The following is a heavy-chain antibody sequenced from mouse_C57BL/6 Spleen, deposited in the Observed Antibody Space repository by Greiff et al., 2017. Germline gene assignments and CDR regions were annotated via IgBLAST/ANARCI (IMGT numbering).Heavy chain of an antibody. CDR2: IYPSDSET. Sequence: QVQLQQPGAELVRPGSSVKLSCKASGYTFTSYWMDWVKQRPGQGLEWIGNIYPSDSETHYNQKFKNKATLTVDKSSSTAYMQLSSLTSEDSAVYYCGRKVGDGYLYAKDYWGQGTSVTVSS. J-gene: IGHJ4*01. CDR1: GYTFTSYW. V-gene: IGHV1-61*01. D-gene: IGHD2-3*01. CDR3: GRKVGDGYLYAKDY.